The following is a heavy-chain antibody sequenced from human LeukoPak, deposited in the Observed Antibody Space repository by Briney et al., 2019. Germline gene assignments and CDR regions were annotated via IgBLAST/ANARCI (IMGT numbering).Heavy chain of an antibody. CDR2: ISNDGNNE. J-gene: IGHJ4*02. V-gene: IGHV3-30*04. D-gene: IGHD6-19*01. CDR1: EFTFSSHA. CDR3: ARDQRKELWLGLLDY. Sequence: GGSLRLSCAASEFTFSSHAMHWVRQAPGKGLEWVAVISNDGNNEYYAASVKGRFTISRGNSKNTLYLQMNSPRGGDTAVYYCARDQRKELWLGLLDYWGQGTLVTVSS.